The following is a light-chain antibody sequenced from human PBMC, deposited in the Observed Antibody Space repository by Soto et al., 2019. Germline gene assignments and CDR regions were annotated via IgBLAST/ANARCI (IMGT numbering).Light chain of an antibody. CDR2: RAS. Sequence: DIHMTQSPSSLSASLGDRVNIPWRASQTISRSLNWYQQKPGRAPKLLIFRASTLQSGVPSRFSGGGSGTDFTLTINRLQPEDFATYYCQQSYSHLITFGQGTRLEIK. CDR3: QQSYSHLIT. V-gene: IGKV1-39*01. CDR1: QTISRS. J-gene: IGKJ5*01.